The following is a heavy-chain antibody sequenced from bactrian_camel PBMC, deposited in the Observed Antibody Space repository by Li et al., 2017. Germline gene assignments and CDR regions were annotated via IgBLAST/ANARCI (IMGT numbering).Heavy chain of an antibody. CDR2: IKTSSGVT. V-gene: IGHV3S40*01. CDR3: AALRTGALCVVGSPDFDV. CDR1: RYTYNAYC. D-gene: IGHD5*01. Sequence: DVQLVESGGGSVQAGGSLRLSCAGSRYTYNAYCMGWFRQAPGKGREGVGVIKTSSGVTYYAYSVKGRFFISQDSAKNTVYLQMNSLKPEDTAMYYCAALRTGALCVVGSPDFDVWGQGTQVTVS. J-gene: IGHJ6*01.